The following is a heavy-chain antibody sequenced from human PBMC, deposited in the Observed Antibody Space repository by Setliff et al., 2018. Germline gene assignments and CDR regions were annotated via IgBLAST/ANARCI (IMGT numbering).Heavy chain of an antibody. CDR2: IWYDGSSK. V-gene: IGHV3-33*07. CDR3: ARNWVTAQHYYYGMDV. D-gene: IGHD2-21*02. Sequence: GGSLRLSCAASEFTFSSYGMYWVRQAPGKGLEWVAVIWYDGSSKFYGDSVKGRFTISRDNSKNTLYLQMDSLRAEDTAVYYCARNWVTAQHYYYGMDVWGQGTTVTVSS. CDR1: EFTFSSYG. J-gene: IGHJ6*02.